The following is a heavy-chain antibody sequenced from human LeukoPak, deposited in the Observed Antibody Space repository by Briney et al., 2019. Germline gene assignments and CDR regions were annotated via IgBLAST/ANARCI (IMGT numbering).Heavy chain of an antibody. CDR2: ISGSGGST. J-gene: IGHJ6*03. CDR3: AKAQSTAMGTLYYYYYYMDV. Sequence: GGSLRLSCAASGFTFSSYAMSWVRQAPGKGLEWVSAISGSGGSTYYADSVKGRFTISRDNSKNTLYLQMNSLRAEDTAVYYCAKAQSTAMGTLYYYYYYMDVWGKGTTVTVSS. V-gene: IGHV3-23*01. CDR1: GFTFSSYA. D-gene: IGHD5-18*01.